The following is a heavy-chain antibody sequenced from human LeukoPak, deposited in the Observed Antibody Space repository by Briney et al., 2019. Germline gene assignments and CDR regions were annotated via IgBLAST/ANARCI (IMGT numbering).Heavy chain of an antibody. CDR3: ARARYDYVWGSYRYTEYYYYYGMDV. D-gene: IGHD3-16*02. Sequence: ASVKVSCKASGGTFSSYAISWVRQAPGQGLEWMGRIIPIFGIANYAQKFQGRVTITADESTSTAYMELSSLRSEDTAVYYCARARYDYVWGSYRYTEYYYYYGMDVWGKGTTVTVSS. CDR2: IIPIFGIA. J-gene: IGHJ6*04. V-gene: IGHV1-69*13. CDR1: GGTFSSYA.